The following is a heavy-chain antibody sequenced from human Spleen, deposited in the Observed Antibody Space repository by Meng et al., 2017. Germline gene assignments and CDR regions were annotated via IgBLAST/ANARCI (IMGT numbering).Heavy chain of an antibody. Sequence: QVQLQQWGAGLLQPSETLSLTCAVYGGSVSSGSYYWSWIRQPPGKGLEWIGYIYYSGSTNYNPSLKSRVTISVDTSKNQFSLKLSSVTAADTAVYYCARNDFRSGYFDYWGQGTLVTVSS. D-gene: IGHD3-3*01. J-gene: IGHJ4*02. V-gene: IGHV4-61*01. CDR1: GGSVSSGSYY. CDR3: ARNDFRSGYFDY. CDR2: IYYSGST.